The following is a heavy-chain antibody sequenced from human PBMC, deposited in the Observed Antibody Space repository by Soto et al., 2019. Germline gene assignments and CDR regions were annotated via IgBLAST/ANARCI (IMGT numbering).Heavy chain of an antibody. J-gene: IGHJ3*01. V-gene: IGHV1-8*01. Sequence: QVQLVQSGAEVKKPGASVKVSCKASGYTFTSYDINWVRQATGQGLEWMGWMNPNSGNTGYAQKFQGRVTMTRNTSMSTGYMELCSLRSEDTAVYYCARCLKDYASGDDGFDLWGQGTVVTVSS. CDR2: MNPNSGNT. CDR3: ARCLKDYASGDDGFDL. D-gene: IGHD3-10*01. CDR1: GYTFTSYD.